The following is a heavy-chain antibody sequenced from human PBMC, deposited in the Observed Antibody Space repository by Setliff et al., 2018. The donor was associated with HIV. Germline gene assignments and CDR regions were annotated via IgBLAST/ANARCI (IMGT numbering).Heavy chain of an antibody. V-gene: IGHV4-59*11. CDR3: ARDHYYDIVTGYFGYMDV. CDR2: IYNNGRT. CDR1: GGSISSHY. Sequence: PSETLCLTCSVSGGSISSHYWSWIRQSPGKGLEWIGYIYNNGRTNYNPSLKSRVTISVDTSKNQFSLKLSSVTAADTAVYYCARDHYYDIVTGYFGYMDVWGEGTAVTVS. D-gene: IGHD3-9*01. J-gene: IGHJ6*03.